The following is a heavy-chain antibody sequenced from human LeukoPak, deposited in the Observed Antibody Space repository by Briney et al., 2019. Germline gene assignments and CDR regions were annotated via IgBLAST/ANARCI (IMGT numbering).Heavy chain of an antibody. CDR3: ARDQYYYDSSGYFYDF. Sequence: GGSLRLSCAASGFTFSRHGMRWVRQAPGKGLEWVALIWYDGSNKYYADSVKGRFTISRDNSKNTLYLQMNSLRVEDTAVYYCARDQYYYDSSGYFYDFWGQGTLVTVSS. J-gene: IGHJ4*02. D-gene: IGHD3-22*01. CDR1: GFTFSRHG. V-gene: IGHV3-33*01. CDR2: IWYDGSNK.